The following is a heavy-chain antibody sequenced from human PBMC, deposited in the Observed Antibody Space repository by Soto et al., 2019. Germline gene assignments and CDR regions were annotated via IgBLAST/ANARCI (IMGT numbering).Heavy chain of an antibody. CDR3: ARGYSGSNDNDANYIYGMDV. Sequence: HVQLVQSGAEVKKPGSSVRVSCKSSGGIFSSYAISWVRQAPGQGLEWMGGIVPIFGSTNYAQKFQGRVAITAVQSTSPAYMELSSLRSDDTAVYFCARGYSGSNDNDANYIYGMDVWGQGTTVTVSS. CDR2: IVPIFGST. D-gene: IGHD1-26*01. CDR1: GGIFSSYA. V-gene: IGHV1-69*01. J-gene: IGHJ6*02.